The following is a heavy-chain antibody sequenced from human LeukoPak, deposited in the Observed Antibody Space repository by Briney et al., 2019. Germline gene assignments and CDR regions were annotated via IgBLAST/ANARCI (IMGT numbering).Heavy chain of an antibody. J-gene: IGHJ4*02. D-gene: IGHD2-2*01. CDR2: IGTAGDT. V-gene: IGHV3-13*01. CDR3: ARGSDCSSTSCYVDY. Sequence: PGGSLRLSCAASGFTFSSYDMHWVRQATGKGLEWVSAIGTAGDTYYLGSVKGRFTISRENAKNSLYLQMNSLRAGDTAVYYCARGSDCSSTSCYVDYWGQGTLVTVSS. CDR1: GFTFSSYD.